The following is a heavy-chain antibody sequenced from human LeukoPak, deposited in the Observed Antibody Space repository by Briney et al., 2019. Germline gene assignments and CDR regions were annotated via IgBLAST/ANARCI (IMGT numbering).Heavy chain of an antibody. CDR3: TRNGYTAMTIFDY. J-gene: IGHJ4*02. D-gene: IGHD5-18*01. CDR1: GFTFSGSA. Sequence: GGSLRLSCAASGFTFSGSAMHWVCQASGKGLEWVGRIRSNANSYATAYAASVKGRFTISRDDSKNTAYLQMNSLKTEDTAVYYCTRNGYTAMTIFDYWGQGTLVTVSS. CDR2: IRSNANSYAT. V-gene: IGHV3-73*01.